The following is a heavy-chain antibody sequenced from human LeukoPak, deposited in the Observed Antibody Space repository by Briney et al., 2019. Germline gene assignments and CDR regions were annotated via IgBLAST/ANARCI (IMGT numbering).Heavy chain of an antibody. V-gene: IGHV3-23*01. CDR2: ISGSGAAT. CDR3: AKDLSYGLDY. Sequence: GGSLRLSCAASGFTFSSYAMSWVRQAAGKGLEWVSAISGSGAATYYADSVKGRFTISRDNSKHTLYLQMYSLRAEDTAVYYCAKDLSYGLDYWGQGTLVTVSS. D-gene: IGHD4-17*01. J-gene: IGHJ4*02. CDR1: GFTFSSYA.